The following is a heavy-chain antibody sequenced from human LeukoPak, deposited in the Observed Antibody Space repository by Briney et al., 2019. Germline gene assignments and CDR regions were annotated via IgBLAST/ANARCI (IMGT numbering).Heavy chain of an antibody. J-gene: IGHJ4*02. D-gene: IGHD4-11*01. CDR3: ARDLSITTVTTFILSDY. CDR1: GGTFSSYA. V-gene: IGHV1-69*05. CDR2: IIPIFGTV. Sequence: SVKVSCKASGGTFSSYAFSWVRQAPGQGLEWVGGIIPIFGTVNYAQKFQGRVTMTRDMSTSTVYMELSSLRSEDTAVYYCARDLSITTVTTFILSDYWGQGTLVTVSS.